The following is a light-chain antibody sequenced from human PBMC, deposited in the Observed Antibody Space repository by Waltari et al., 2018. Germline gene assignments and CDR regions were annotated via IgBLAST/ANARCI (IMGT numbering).Light chain of an antibody. Sequence: EIVLTQSPGTLSLSPGEGATLSCRASQPVANTYLPWYQQKPGQAPKLLTSDSSRRSTGLPDRFRGSGSGTDFTLTINRLEPEDFAVYYCQQYGRSPQTFGQGTRVEIK. CDR1: QPVANTY. CDR2: DSS. V-gene: IGKV3-20*01. CDR3: QQYGRSPQT. J-gene: IGKJ1*01.